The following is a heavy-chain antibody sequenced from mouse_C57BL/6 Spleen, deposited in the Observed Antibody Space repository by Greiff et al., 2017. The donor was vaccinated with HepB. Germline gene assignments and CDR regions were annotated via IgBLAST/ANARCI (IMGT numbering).Heavy chain of an antibody. Sequence: QVQLKQPGAELVMPGASVKLSCKASGYTFTSYWMHWVKQRPGQGLEWIGEIDPSDSYTNYNQKFKGKSTLTVDKSSSTAYMQLSSLTSEDSAVYYCAREGGLRRAWFAYWGQGTLVTVSA. D-gene: IGHD2-4*01. CDR3: AREGGLRRAWFAY. CDR2: IDPSDSYT. J-gene: IGHJ3*01. V-gene: IGHV1-69*01. CDR1: GYTFTSYW.